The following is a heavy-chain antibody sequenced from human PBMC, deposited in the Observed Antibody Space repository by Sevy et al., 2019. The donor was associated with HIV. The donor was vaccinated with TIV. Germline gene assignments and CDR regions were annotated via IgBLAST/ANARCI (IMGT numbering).Heavy chain of an antibody. CDR1: GGSISSYY. CDR3: ARDPMAEAPYFDN. Sequence: SETLSLTCSVSGGSISSYYCSWIRQSPGKGLEWIGYVYYSGNTNYNPSLKSRVTISVDTSKNQFSLKLRSVTAADTAVYYCARDPMAEAPYFDNWGQGILVTVSS. J-gene: IGHJ4*02. CDR2: VYYSGNT. V-gene: IGHV4-59*01.